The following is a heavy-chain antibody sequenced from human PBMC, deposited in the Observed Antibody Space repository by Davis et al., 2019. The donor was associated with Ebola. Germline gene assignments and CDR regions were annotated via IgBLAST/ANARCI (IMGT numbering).Heavy chain of an antibody. Sequence: PSETLSLTCAVYGGSFSGYYWNWIRQSPGKGLEWIGEINHSGSTNYNPSLKSRVTLSVDTSKNQFSLNLRSVTAADTAVYYCARGVYGAYFDYWGQGTLVTVSS. CDR3: ARGVYGAYFDY. J-gene: IGHJ4*02. CDR1: GGSFSGYY. D-gene: IGHD4-17*01. V-gene: IGHV4-34*01. CDR2: INHSGST.